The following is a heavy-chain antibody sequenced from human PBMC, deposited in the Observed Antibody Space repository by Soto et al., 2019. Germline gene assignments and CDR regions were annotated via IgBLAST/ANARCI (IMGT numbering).Heavy chain of an antibody. CDR2: IIPILGIA. V-gene: IGHV1-69*08. Sequence: QVQLVQSGAEVKKPGSSVKVSCKASGGTFSSYTISWVRQAPGQGLEWMGRIIPILGIANYAQKFQGRVTSTADKTTSTAYMELSSLRSDDTAVYYCERDRYGARLDDYWGQGTMVTVS. CDR1: GGTFSSYT. J-gene: IGHJ4*02. CDR3: ERDRYGARLDDY. D-gene: IGHD4-17*01.